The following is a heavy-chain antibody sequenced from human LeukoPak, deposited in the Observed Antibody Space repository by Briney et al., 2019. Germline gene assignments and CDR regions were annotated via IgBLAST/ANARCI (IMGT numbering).Heavy chain of an antibody. D-gene: IGHD3-10*01. CDR3: ARVFIGRGRRVDYYGSGSYYFDY. Sequence: VASVKVSCKASGGTFSSYAISWVRQAPGQGLEWMGGIIPIFGTANYAQKFQGRVTITADKSTSTAYMELSSLRSEDTAVYYCARVFIGRGRRVDYYGSGSYYFDYWGQGTLVTVSS. CDR1: GGTFSSYA. CDR2: IIPIFGTA. J-gene: IGHJ4*02. V-gene: IGHV1-69*06.